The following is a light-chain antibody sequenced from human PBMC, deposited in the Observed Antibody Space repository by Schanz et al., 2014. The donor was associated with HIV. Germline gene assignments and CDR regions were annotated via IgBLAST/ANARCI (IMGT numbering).Light chain of an antibody. J-gene: IGKJ4*01. V-gene: IGKV3D-15*01. CDR1: QSVSSQ. CDR2: DAS. CDR3: QQPASYPLT. Sequence: EIVLTQSPGTLSLSPGEKATLSCRASQSVSSQLAWYQQRPGQAPRLLIYDASNRATGIPARFSGSGSETAFTLTISSLQSEDFATYYCQQPASYPLTFGGGTKVEIK.